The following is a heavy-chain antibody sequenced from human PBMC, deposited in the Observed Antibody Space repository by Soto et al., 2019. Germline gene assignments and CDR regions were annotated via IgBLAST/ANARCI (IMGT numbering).Heavy chain of an antibody. J-gene: IGHJ6*02. CDR3: ARVSGIYYYGMDV. D-gene: IGHD3-10*01. CDR1: GGSISRYY. CDR2: SYYSGST. Sequence: SETLSLTCPVSGGSISRYYLSWIRQPPGKGLEWIGYSYYSGSTNYNPSLKSRVTISVDTSKNQVSLKLSSVTAADTAVYYCARVSGIYYYGMDVWGQGTTVTVSS. V-gene: IGHV4-59*12.